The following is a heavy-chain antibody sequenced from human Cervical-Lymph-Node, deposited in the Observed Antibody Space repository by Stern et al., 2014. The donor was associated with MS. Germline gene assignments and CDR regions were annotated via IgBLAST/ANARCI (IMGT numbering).Heavy chain of an antibody. Sequence: QVQLQQWGAGLLKPSETLSLTCAIYGGSFRGHYCSWTRQAPGKGREWIGEIHPSGSPYYNPSLKSRVTISADTSRNQLSLRLTSVTAADTAVYYCARGLDQYKGGDSWGQGTLVTVSS. CDR3: ARGLDQYKGGDS. J-gene: IGHJ4*02. CDR1: GGSFRGHY. CDR2: IHPSGSP. V-gene: IGHV4-34*01. D-gene: IGHD1-14*01.